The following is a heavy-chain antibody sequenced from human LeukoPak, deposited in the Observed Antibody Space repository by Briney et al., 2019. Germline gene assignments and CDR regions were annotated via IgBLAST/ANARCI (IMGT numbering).Heavy chain of an antibody. Sequence: ASVNVSCTSSGHTFTNYYIYWMRLAHRHGLDWMGIINPSGVRTNYSHKFQSRVTTTRDMSTSTVYMELCSSISEETTAHYCARGAHVRMYDSNHHRFDPWGQGTLVSVSS. V-gene: IGHV1-46*01. CDR1: GHTFTNYY. J-gene: IGHJ5*02. CDR2: INPSGVRT. D-gene: IGHD3-22*01. CDR3: ARGAHVRMYDSNHHRFDP.